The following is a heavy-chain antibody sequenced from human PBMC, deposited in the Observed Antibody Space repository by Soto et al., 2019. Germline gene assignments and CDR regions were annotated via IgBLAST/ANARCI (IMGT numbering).Heavy chain of an antibody. V-gene: IGHV1-69*06. CDR2: IIPISGTA. CDR1: GCTFSRYA. Sequence: SVKVSCKASGCTFSRYAISWVRQAPGQGLEWMGGIIPISGTANYAQKFKGRVTITADKYTSVAYMELSSLRSDDTAVYYCARLAAKMVRVVILYYSNSMHVWGLGTSVTVSS. J-gene: IGHJ6*02. D-gene: IGHD3-10*01. CDR3: ARLAAKMVRVVILYYSNSMHV.